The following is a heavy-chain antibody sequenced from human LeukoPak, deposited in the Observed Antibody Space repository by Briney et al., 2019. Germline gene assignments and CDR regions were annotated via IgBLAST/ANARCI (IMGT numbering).Heavy chain of an antibody. V-gene: IGHV4-39*01. CDR1: GGSISSSSYY. J-gene: IGHJ4*02. Sequence: SETLSLTCTVSGGSISSSSYYWGWIRQPPGKGLEWIGSIYYSGTTYYNPSLKSRVTISVDTSKNQFSLKLTSVTAADSAVYYCASSFYYDSRDYWGQGTLVTVSS. D-gene: IGHD3-22*01. CDR3: ASSFYYDSRDY. CDR2: IYYSGTT.